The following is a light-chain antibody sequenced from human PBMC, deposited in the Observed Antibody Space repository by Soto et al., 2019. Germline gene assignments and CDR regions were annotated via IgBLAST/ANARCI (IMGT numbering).Light chain of an antibody. CDR2: KAS. CDR1: QSISGW. J-gene: IGKJ4*01. CDR3: QQLRMYPST. V-gene: IGKV1-5*03. Sequence: DIQMTQSPSTLSASVGDRVTITCRASQSISGWLAWYQQKPGKAPKLLMSKASSLESGVPSRFSGSGSETDFTLTISSLQPDDFATYYCQQLRMYPSTFGGGTKVDIK.